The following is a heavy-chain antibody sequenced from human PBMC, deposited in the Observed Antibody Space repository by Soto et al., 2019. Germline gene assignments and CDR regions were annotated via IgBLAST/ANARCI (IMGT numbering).Heavy chain of an antibody. J-gene: IGHJ3*02. Sequence: EVQLLESGGGLVQPGGSLRLSCAASGFTFSSYAMSWVRQAPGKGLEWVSAISGSGGSTYYADSVKGRFTISRDNSKKTLYLQMNGLRAEDTAVYYCAKDRAPAITMVRGVIITLPNDAFDIWGQGTMVTVSS. V-gene: IGHV3-23*01. D-gene: IGHD3-10*01. CDR2: ISGSGGST. CDR3: AKDRAPAITMVRGVIITLPNDAFDI. CDR1: GFTFSSYA.